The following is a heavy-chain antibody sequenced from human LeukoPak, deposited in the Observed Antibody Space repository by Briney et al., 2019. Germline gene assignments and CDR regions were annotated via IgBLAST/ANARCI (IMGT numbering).Heavy chain of an antibody. D-gene: IGHD4-17*01. V-gene: IGHV4-34*01. J-gene: IGHJ4*02. Sequence: PSETLSLTCAVYGGSFSGYYWSWIPQPPGKGLEWIGEINHSGSTNYNPPLKSRVTISVDTSKNQFSLELSSDTAADTAVYYCARSDYGCFDYWGKGTLVTVSS. CDR2: INHSGST. CDR3: ARSDYGCFDY. CDR1: GGSFSGYY.